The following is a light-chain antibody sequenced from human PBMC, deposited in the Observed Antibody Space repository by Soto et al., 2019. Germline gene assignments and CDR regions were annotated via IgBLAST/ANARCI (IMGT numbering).Light chain of an antibody. Sequence: IQMTQSPSTLSAFVGDRVIITLPPSQNINDLLAWYQQKPGKAPNLLIYKASSLESGVPSRFSGSGYGTEFTLTISSLQTDDFATFYCKQYSTYSRAFGQGTKVDIK. J-gene: IGKJ1*01. CDR2: KAS. CDR3: KQYSTYSRA. V-gene: IGKV1-5*03. CDR1: QNINDL.